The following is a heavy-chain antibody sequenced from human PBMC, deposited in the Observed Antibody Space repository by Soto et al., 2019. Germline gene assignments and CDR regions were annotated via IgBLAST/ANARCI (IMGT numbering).Heavy chain of an antibody. CDR2: IIPILGTA. CDR3: ATESYCNGGSFSREGFDY. CDR1: GGSFSSSA. D-gene: IGHD2-15*01. J-gene: IGHJ4*02. V-gene: IGHV1-69*06. Sequence: QVQLVQSGAAVKKPGSSVKVSCNVSGGSFSSSAISWVRQAPGQGLEWMGGIIPILGTANYAQKFQVRVTITAAKSTRSAYKELSSMRSEDTAVYYCATESYCNGGSFSREGFDYWGQGTLVTVSS.